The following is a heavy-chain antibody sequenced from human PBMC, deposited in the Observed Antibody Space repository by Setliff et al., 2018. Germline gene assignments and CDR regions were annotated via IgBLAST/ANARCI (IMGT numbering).Heavy chain of an antibody. Sequence: ASVKVSCKASGYIFTSYGFSWVRQAPGQGLEWMGWISTYNGKTNYAQKFQGRVTMATDTSTSTAYMELRSLRSDDTALYYCVRGQGPRTVVAIPFDHWGQGTLVTVSS. CDR3: VRGQGPRTVVAIPFDH. V-gene: IGHV1-18*01. J-gene: IGHJ4*02. CDR2: ISTYNGKT. CDR1: GYIFTSYG. D-gene: IGHD3-22*01.